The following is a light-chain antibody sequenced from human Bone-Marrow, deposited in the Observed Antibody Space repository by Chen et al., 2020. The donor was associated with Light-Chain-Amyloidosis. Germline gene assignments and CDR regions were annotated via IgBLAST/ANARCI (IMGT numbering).Light chain of an antibody. CDR1: DLPTKY. J-gene: IGLJ2*01. V-gene: IGLV3-25*03. CDR3: QAADSSGTYEVI. Sequence: SYELTQPPSVSVSPGQTARITCSGDDLPTKYAYWYQQKPGQAPVLVIHRDTERPSGISERFSGSGSGTKTTLTISGVQAEDEADYHCQAADSSGTYEVIFGGGTKLTVL. CDR2: RDT.